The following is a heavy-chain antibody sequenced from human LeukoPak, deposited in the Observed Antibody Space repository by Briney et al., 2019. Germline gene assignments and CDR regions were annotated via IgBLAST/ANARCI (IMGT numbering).Heavy chain of an antibody. J-gene: IGHJ4*02. V-gene: IGHV3-23*01. CDR3: ARDYYGSGSLN. Sequence: GGSLRLSCAASGFTFSSDAMSWVRQAPGKGLEWVSVISGSGGSTYYADSVKGRFTISRDNSKNTLYLQMNSLRAEDTALYYCARDYYGSGSLNWGQGTLVTVSS. CDR2: ISGSGGST. D-gene: IGHD3-10*01. CDR1: GFTFSSDA.